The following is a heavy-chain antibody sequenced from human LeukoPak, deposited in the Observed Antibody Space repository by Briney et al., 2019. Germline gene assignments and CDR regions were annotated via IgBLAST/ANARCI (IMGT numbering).Heavy chain of an antibody. CDR2: INSDGSST. Sequence: PGGSLRLSCAASGFTFSSYWMHWVRQAPGKRLVWVSRINSDGSSTSYADSVKGRFTISRDNAKNTLYLQMNSLRAEDTAVYYCARALGYYDSPLGYWGQGTLVTVSS. CDR3: ARALGYYDSPLGY. V-gene: IGHV3-74*01. D-gene: IGHD3-22*01. CDR1: GFTFSSYW. J-gene: IGHJ4*02.